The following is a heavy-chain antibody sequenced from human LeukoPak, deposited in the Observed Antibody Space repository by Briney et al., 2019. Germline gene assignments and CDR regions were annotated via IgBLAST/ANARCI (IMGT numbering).Heavy chain of an antibody. J-gene: IGHJ3*02. Sequence: TSVRVSCKASGYTFISYGMSWVRQAPGQGLEWMAWISAYKGNTNYAQKLQGRVTMTTDSSTNTAYLELRSLRSDDTAVYYCASPRLVTRAFDIWGQGTTVTVSS. V-gene: IGHV1-18*01. D-gene: IGHD3-9*01. CDR1: GYTFISYG. CDR3: ASPRLVTRAFDI. CDR2: ISAYKGNT.